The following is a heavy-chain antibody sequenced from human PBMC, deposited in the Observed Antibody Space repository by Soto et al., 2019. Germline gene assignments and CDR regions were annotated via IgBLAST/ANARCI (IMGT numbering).Heavy chain of an antibody. D-gene: IGHD3-22*01. J-gene: IGHJ4*02. CDR1: GFTFSTYA. V-gene: IGHV3-23*01. CDR3: VRARDYDTSGYYLLY. Sequence: PGGSLRLSCAVSGFTFSTYAMGLVRQAPGKGLEWASGISASGETTYYSASVKGRFTISRDNFRSTLYVQMDSLRAEDTAVYYCVRARDYDTSGYYLLYWGQGAMVTVSS. CDR2: ISASGETT.